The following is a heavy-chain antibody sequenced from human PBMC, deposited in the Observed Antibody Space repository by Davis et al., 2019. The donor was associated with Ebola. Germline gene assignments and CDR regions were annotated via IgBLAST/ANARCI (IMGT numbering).Heavy chain of an antibody. CDR2: ISYDGSNK. D-gene: IGHD3-22*01. Sequence: GGSLRLSCAASGFTFSSYAMHWVRQAPGKGLEWVAVISYDGSNKYYADSVKGRFTISRDNSRNTLYLQMNSLRPEDTAVYYCARDVRLYDRSGYLRSLYFDLWGQGTLVTAAS. CDR1: GFTFSSYA. CDR3: ARDVRLYDRSGYLRSLYFDL. J-gene: IGHJ4*02. V-gene: IGHV3-30*04.